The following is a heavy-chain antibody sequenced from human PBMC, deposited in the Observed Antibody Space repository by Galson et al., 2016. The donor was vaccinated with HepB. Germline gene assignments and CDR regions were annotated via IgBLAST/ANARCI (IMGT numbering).Heavy chain of an antibody. V-gene: IGHV3-30-3*01. Sequence: SLRLSCAASGFTFSSYAMHWVRQAPGKGLEWVALISYDGSDKYYPDSVKGRFTISRDNSKNTLYLQMNSLRAEDTAVYYCARDPYYDFWSAYYFDYWGQGTLVTVSS. CDR2: ISYDGSDK. D-gene: IGHD3-3*01. CDR3: ARDPYYDFWSAYYFDY. J-gene: IGHJ4*02. CDR1: GFTFSSYA.